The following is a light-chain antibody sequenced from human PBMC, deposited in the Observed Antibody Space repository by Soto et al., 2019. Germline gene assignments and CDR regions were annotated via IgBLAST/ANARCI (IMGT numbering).Light chain of an antibody. Sequence: EIVLTQSPATLSLSPGERATLSCRASQSVAYTYLAWFQQKPGQAPRLLIYGASNRATGIPDRFSGNGSGTDFTLTISRLEPEDFAVYYCQQYGTSPFTFGPGTKVDIK. V-gene: IGKV3-20*01. CDR2: GAS. J-gene: IGKJ3*01. CDR3: QQYGTSPFT. CDR1: QSVAYTY.